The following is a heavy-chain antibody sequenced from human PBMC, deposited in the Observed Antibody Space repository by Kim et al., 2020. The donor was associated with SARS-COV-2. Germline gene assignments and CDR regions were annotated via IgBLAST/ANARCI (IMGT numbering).Heavy chain of an antibody. CDR3: ARDGTHTSSQYFDS. CDR2: ISGSGNTI. J-gene: IGHJ4*02. CDR1: GLTFSTYE. D-gene: IGHD2-2*01. V-gene: IGHV3-48*03. Sequence: GGSLRLSCAASGLTFSTYEMNWVRQAPGKGLEWVSYISGSGNTIYYADSVRGRFTISRDNAKNSLYLQMNSLRGEDTAVYFCARDGTHTSSQYFDSWGQGTLVTVSS.